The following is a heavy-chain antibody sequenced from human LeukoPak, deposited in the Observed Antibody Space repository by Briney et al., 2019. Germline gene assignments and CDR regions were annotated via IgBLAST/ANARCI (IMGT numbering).Heavy chain of an antibody. Sequence: GGSLRLSCAASGFTFSSYVMNWVRQAPGKGLEWVSYISSSGSAIYYADSVKGRFTISRDNSKNTLYLQLNSLRAEDTAVYYCASTMVRGCYSSWGQGTLVTVSS. CDR2: ISSSGSAI. CDR3: ASTMVRGCYSS. D-gene: IGHD3-10*01. V-gene: IGHV3-48*03. J-gene: IGHJ4*02. CDR1: GFTFSSYV.